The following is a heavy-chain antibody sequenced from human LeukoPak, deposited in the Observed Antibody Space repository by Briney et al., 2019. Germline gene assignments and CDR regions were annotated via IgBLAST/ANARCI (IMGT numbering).Heavy chain of an antibody. V-gene: IGHV3-23*01. Sequence: GGSLRLSCAASGFTFSNYAMSWVRQAPGMGLEWVSTISGSGGSIFYADSVKGRFTISRDNSDNTLFLQMNSLRAEDTALYYCAKFRQLVLGGVDYWGQGTLVTVSS. D-gene: IGHD6-13*01. CDR2: ISGSGGSI. J-gene: IGHJ4*02. CDR1: GFTFSNYA. CDR3: AKFRQLVLGGVDY.